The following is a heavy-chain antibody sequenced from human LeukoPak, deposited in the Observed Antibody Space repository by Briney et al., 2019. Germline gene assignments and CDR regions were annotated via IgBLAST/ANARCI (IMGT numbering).Heavy chain of an antibody. CDR3: AKDKSYSELYLFDY. Sequence: GGSLRLSCAASGFSFSVFWMHWVRQAPGKGPGWVSRIKTDGSITNYADSVKGRFTISRDNAKNTLYLQMNSLRAEDTAVYYCAKDKSYSELYLFDYWGQGALVTVSS. D-gene: IGHD3-3*01. J-gene: IGHJ4*02. V-gene: IGHV3-74*01. CDR1: GFSFSVFW. CDR2: IKTDGSIT.